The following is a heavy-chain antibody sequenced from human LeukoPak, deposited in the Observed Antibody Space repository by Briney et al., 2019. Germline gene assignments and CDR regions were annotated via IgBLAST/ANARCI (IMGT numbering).Heavy chain of an antibody. J-gene: IGHJ4*02. D-gene: IGHD5-12*01. Sequence: PSETLSLTCTVSGGSISSSSYYWGWIRQPPGKGLEWIGSIYYSGSTYYNPSLKSRVTISVDTSKNQFSLKLSSVTAADTAVYYCAAGRWLRSGSDYWGQGTLVTVSS. CDR1: GGSISSSSYY. V-gene: IGHV4-39*01. CDR3: AAGRWLRSGSDY. CDR2: IYYSGST.